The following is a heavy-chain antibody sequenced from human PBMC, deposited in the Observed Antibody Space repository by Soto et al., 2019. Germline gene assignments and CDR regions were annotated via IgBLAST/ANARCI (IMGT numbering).Heavy chain of an antibody. D-gene: IGHD1-26*01. CDR2: INHSGST. CDR3: AREGPMGAAYFDY. Sequence: QVQLQQWGAGLLKPSETLSLTCAVYGGSFSGYYWSWIRQPPGKGLEWIGEINHSGSTNYNPSLKSRVTISEDTSKNQFSLKLSSVTAADTAVYYCAREGPMGAAYFDYWGQGTLVTVSS. CDR1: GGSFSGYY. V-gene: IGHV4-34*01. J-gene: IGHJ4*02.